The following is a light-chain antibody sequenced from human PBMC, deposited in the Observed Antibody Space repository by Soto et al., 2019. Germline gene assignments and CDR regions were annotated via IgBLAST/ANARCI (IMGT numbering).Light chain of an antibody. J-gene: IGKJ1*01. CDR3: QQYGSSPTT. V-gene: IGKV1-39*01. Sequence: DIQMTQSPSSLSASVRDRVTIPCRASQSISSYLNWYQQKPGKAPKLLIYAASSLQSGVPSRFSGSGSGTDFTLTISRLEPEDSAVYHCQQYGSSPTTFGQGTKVDI. CDR2: AAS. CDR1: QSISSY.